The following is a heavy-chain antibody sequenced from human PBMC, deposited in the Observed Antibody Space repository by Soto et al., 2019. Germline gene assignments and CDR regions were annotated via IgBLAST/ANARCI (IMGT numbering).Heavy chain of an antibody. CDR3: AKVQTQLVRLYYFDY. Sequence: GGSLRLSCAASGFTFSSYAMSWVRQAPGKGLEWVSAISGSGGSTYYADSVKGRFTISRDNSKNTLYLQMNSLRAEDTAVYYCAKVQTQLVRLYYFDYWGQGTLVTVSS. J-gene: IGHJ4*02. CDR1: GFTFSSYA. D-gene: IGHD6-6*01. V-gene: IGHV3-23*01. CDR2: ISGSGGST.